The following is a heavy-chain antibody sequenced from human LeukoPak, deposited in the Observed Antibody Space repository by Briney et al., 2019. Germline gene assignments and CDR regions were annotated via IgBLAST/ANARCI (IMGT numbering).Heavy chain of an antibody. CDR1: GFTFSSYS. Sequence: PGGSLRLSCAASGFTFSSYSMNWVRQAPGKGLEWVSSVSSGSSYIYYADSVKGRFTISRDNSKNTLYLQMNSLRAEDTAVYYCAKEMKPWMHFDYWGQGTLVTVSS. V-gene: IGHV3-21*01. J-gene: IGHJ4*02. D-gene: IGHD5-12*01. CDR2: VSSGSSYI. CDR3: AKEMKPWMHFDY.